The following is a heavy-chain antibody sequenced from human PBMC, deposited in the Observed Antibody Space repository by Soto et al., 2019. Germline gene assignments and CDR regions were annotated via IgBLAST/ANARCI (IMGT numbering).Heavy chain of an antibody. D-gene: IGHD6-6*01. J-gene: IGHJ6*03. CDR3: AKEREQLGTYYYYYYMDV. CDR2: ISYDGSNK. CDR1: GFTFSSYG. V-gene: IGHV3-30*18. Sequence: GGSLRLSCAASGFTFSSYGMHWVRQAPDKGLEWVAVISYDGSNKYYADSVKGRFTISRDNSKNTLYLQMNSLRAEDTAVYYCAKEREQLGTYYYYYYMDVWGKGTTVTVSS.